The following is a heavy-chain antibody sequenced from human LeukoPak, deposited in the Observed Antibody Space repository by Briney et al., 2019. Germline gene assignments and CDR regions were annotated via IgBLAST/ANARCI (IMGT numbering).Heavy chain of an antibody. V-gene: IGHV4-61*02. Sequence: SETLSLTXTVSGGSISSGSYYWSWIRQPAGKGLEWIGRIYTSGSTNYNPSLKSRVTISVDTSKNQFSLKLSSVTAADTAVYYCARGSHFTDYWGQGTLVTVSS. D-gene: IGHD3-3*02. J-gene: IGHJ4*02. CDR2: IYTSGST. CDR1: GGSISSGSYY. CDR3: ARGSHFTDY.